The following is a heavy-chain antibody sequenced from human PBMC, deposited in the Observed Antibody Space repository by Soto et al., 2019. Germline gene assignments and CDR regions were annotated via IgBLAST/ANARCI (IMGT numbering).Heavy chain of an antibody. CDR3: VKASGRQWQILVIFDS. D-gene: IGHD3-16*02. CDR1: GFTFNDYA. Sequence: EVQLVEFGGGLVQPGRSLRLSCVGSGFTFNDYAMHWVRQAPGKGLEWVAGISWFSGTEGYADSVRGRFTISRDDANNSLFLQKDTLTPEDTAVYYSVKASGRQWQILVIFDSWGRGTLVTVSS. J-gene: IGHJ4*02. V-gene: IGHV3-9*01. CDR2: ISWFSGTE.